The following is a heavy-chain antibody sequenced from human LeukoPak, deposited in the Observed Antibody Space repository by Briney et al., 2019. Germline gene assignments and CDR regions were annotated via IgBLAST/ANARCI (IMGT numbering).Heavy chain of an antibody. D-gene: IGHD4-17*01. J-gene: IGHJ4*02. Sequence: PGGSLRLSCAASGFTFSDYYMSWICQAPRKGLEWVSYISSSSSYTNYADSVKGRFTISRDNAKNPLYLQMNSLRAEDTAVYYCAKVPYGDYDHFDYWGQGTLVTVSS. V-gene: IGHV3-11*05. CDR2: ISSSSSYT. CDR3: AKVPYGDYDHFDY. CDR1: GFTFSDYY.